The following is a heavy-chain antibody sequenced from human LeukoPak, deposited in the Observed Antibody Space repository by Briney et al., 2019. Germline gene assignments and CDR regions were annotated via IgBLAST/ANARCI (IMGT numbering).Heavy chain of an antibody. CDR2: ISSSSSYI. J-gene: IGHJ4*02. D-gene: IGHD3-22*01. CDR1: GVTFSSYS. CDR3: ARDRDGDSSGYYYPIGFDY. V-gene: IGHV3-21*01. Sequence: GGSLRLSCAASGVTFSSYSMNWVRQAPGKGLEGVSSISSSSSYIYYADSVKGRFTISRDNAKNSLYLQMNSLSAEDTAVYYCARDRDGDSSGYYYPIGFDYWGQGTLVTVSS.